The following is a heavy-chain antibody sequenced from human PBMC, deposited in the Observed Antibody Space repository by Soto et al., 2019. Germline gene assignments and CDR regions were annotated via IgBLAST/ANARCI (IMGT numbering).Heavy chain of an antibody. V-gene: IGHV3-23*01. CDR3: AKSAVRVVIIGLSTYYFDY. D-gene: IGHD3-10*01. Sequence: GGSLRLSCAASGFTFSSYAMSWVRQAPGKGLEWVSAISGSGGSTYYADSVKGRFTISRDNSKNTLYLQMNSLRAEDTAVYYCAKSAVRVVIIGLSTYYFDYWGQGTLVTVSS. CDR2: ISGSGGST. J-gene: IGHJ4*02. CDR1: GFTFSSYA.